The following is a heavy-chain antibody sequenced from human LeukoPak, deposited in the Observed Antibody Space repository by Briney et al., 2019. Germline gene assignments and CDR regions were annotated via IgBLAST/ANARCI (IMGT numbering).Heavy chain of an antibody. CDR3: AKDGAWLRFDD. CDR1: GFTFSTYG. J-gene: IGHJ4*02. D-gene: IGHD5-12*01. V-gene: IGHV3-23*01. CDR2: VSPSGDIT. Sequence: PGGTLRLSCAASGFTFSTYGMNWVRQAPGKGLEWVSGVSPSGDITYYADSVKGRFTISRDNSKNTVYLQMNNVRAEDTAAYYCAKDGAWLRFDDWGQGTLVTVSS.